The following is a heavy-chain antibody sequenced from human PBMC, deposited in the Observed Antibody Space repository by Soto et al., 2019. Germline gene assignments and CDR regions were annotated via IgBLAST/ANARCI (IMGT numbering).Heavy chain of an antibody. CDR2: IQQDGSEK. J-gene: IGHJ6*03. D-gene: IGHD2-15*01. CDR1: GFTFSSYW. Sequence: GGSLRLSCAASGFTFSSYWMSWVRQAPGKGLEWVANIQQDGSEKYYVDSVKGRFTISRDNAKNSLYLQMSSLRAEDTAVYYCAREGRQVKRRHIVAATSLYYYYMGVWGKGTTVTVSS. V-gene: IGHV3-7*01. CDR3: AREGRQVKRRHIVAATSLYYYYMGV.